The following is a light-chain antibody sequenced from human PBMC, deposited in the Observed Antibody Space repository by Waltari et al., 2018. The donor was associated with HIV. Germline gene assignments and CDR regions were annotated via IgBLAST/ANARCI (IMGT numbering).Light chain of an antibody. CDR2: DAS. Sequence: EIVLTQSPGTLSLSPGETATLSCRASQSVTSTSLAWYHQKPGQAPRLLIYDASSRATGIPDRFRGSGSGTDFTLTIRRLEPEDFAVYYCQQYGSSPYTFGQGTKLKIK. J-gene: IGKJ2*01. CDR3: QQYGSSPYT. V-gene: IGKV3-20*01. CDR1: QSVTSTS.